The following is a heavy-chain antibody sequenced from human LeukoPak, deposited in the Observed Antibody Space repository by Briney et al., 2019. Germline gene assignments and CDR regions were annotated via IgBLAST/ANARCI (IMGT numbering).Heavy chain of an antibody. J-gene: IGHJ5*02. D-gene: IGHD2-2*02. CDR3: AKGYCSSTSCYTGTGWFDP. V-gene: IGHV1-69*01. CDR2: IIPIFGTA. Sequence: SVKVSCKASGGTFRSYAIRWVRPATGQGREWMGGIIPIFGTANYAQKFQGRVTITADESTSTTYMELSSLRSEATAVYYCAKGYCSSTSCYTGTGWFDPWGQGTLVTVSS. CDR1: GGTFRSYA.